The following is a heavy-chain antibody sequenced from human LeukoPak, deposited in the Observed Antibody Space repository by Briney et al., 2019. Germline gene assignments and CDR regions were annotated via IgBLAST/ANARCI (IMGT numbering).Heavy chain of an antibody. CDR1: GNYW. CDR3: VSFYETY. Sequence: GGSLRLSCAASGNYWMYWVRQAPGKGLVWVSHINSDGSWTSYADSVKGRFTISKDNAKNTVYLQMNNLRAEDTAVYYCVSFYETYWGRGTLVTVSS. CDR2: INSDGSWT. V-gene: IGHV3-74*01. D-gene: IGHD2-2*01. J-gene: IGHJ4*02.